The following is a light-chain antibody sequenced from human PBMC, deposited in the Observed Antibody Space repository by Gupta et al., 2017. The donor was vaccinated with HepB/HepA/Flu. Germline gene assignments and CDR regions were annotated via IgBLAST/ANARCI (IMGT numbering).Light chain of an antibody. J-gene: IGKJ3*01. CDR2: AAS. CDR3: QQSYGTPLT. Sequence: DIQMTQSPSSLSASVGDRVTITCRPSQSISSYLNWYQQKPGKAPKLLIYAASSLQSGVPSRFSGSGSGTDFTLTISRLQPEDFATYYCQQSYGTPLTFGPGTKVDI. CDR1: QSISSY. V-gene: IGKV1-39*01.